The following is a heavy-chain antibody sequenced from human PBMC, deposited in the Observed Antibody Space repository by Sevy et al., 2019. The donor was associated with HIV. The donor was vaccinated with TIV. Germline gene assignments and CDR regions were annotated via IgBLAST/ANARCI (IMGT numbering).Heavy chain of an antibody. D-gene: IGHD5-12*01. Sequence: GGSLRLSCAASGFTVSNNSISWVRQAPGKGLEWVSVIYSGGNTYYADSVKGRFTISRDNSKNTVYLQMNSLRVEDTAVYFCARETVSGYNLWGQGTVVTVSS. J-gene: IGHJ4*02. CDR1: GFTVSNNS. CDR2: IYSGGNT. V-gene: IGHV3-53*01. CDR3: ARETVSGYNL.